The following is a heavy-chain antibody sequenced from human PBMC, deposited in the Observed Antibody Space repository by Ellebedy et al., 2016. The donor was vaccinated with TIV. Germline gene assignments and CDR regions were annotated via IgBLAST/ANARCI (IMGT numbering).Heavy chain of an antibody. V-gene: IGHV4-4*07. J-gene: IGHJ5*02. Sequence: SETLSLXXTVSGGSISSYYWSWIRQPAGKGLEWIGRIYTSGSTNYNPSLKSRVTMSVDTSKNQFSLKLSSVTAADTAVYYCARDSSGWYVGWFDPWGQGTLVTVSS. CDR1: GGSISSYY. CDR2: IYTSGST. D-gene: IGHD6-19*01. CDR3: ARDSSGWYVGWFDP.